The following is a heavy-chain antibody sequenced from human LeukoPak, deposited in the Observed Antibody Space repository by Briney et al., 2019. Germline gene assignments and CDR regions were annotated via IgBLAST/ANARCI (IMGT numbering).Heavy chain of an antibody. V-gene: IGHV1-18*01. Sequence: ASVKVSSKPSGYTFNRFVISWVRQAPGQGLEWLAWISAYDGNTNYAQNVQGRVTMTTDTSTSTAYMELRSVRYDDTAVYYCARDKVIATAGTPNWFDPWGQGTLVTVSS. CDR2: ISAYDGNT. J-gene: IGHJ5*02. D-gene: IGHD6-13*01. CDR3: ARDKVIATAGTPNWFDP. CDR1: GYTFNRFV.